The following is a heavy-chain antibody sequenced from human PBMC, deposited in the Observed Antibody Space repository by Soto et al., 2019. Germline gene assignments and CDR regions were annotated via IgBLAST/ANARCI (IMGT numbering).Heavy chain of an antibody. CDR2: IYHTGST. CDR3: ARDDYFGSGSNAYVI. V-gene: IGHV4-31*03. D-gene: IGHD3-10*01. CDR1: GASMTSGGYY. J-gene: IGHJ3*02. Sequence: PSETLSLTCTVAGASMTSGGYYWSWIRQLPGQGLEWIGHIYHTGSTYYSSSLRSRISMSIDTSTNQFSLKLNFMTVADTAMYYCARDDYFGSGSNAYVIWGQGTMVTVSS.